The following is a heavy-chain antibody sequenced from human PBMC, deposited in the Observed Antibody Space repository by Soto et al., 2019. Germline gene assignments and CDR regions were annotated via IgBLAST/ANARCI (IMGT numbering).Heavy chain of an antibody. CDR2: IDPKSGGT. CDR3: ARLSVDVPE. Sequence: QLVQSGAEVKKPGASVKVSCKTSGPTFIAYYIHWVRQAPGQGLEWRGWIDPKSGGTTYEQKFLGRVTMTRDTSINTAYMELNTLTSDDTALYYCARLSVDVPEWGQGTLITVSS. CDR1: GPTFIAYY. D-gene: IGHD5-12*01. J-gene: IGHJ4*02. V-gene: IGHV1-2*02.